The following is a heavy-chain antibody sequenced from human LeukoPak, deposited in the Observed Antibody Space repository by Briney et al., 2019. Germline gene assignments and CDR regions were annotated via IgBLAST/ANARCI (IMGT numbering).Heavy chain of an antibody. CDR1: GGSISSHY. D-gene: IGHD3/OR15-3a*01. Sequence: PSETLSLTCTVSGGSISSHYWRCIRQPPEKGLWWIGDIYYSGSTNYKPSLKSRVTISVDTSKNQFSLKLSSVTAADTAVYYYAMESGDFWTGSEYYYYYYMDVWGKGTTVTVSS. CDR2: IYYSGST. V-gene: IGHV4-59*11. CDR3: AMESGDFWTGSEYYYYYYMDV. J-gene: IGHJ6*03.